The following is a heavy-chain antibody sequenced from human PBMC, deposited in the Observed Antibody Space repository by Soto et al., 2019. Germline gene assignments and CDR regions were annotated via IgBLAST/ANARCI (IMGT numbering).Heavy chain of an antibody. CDR2: IYYSGST. CDR3: ARDYGDDEAHSGGSFDY. CDR1: GGSISSSSYY. V-gene: IGHV4-39*01. J-gene: IGHJ4*02. D-gene: IGHD4-17*01. Sequence: QLQLQESGPGLVKSSETLSLTCTVSGGSISSSSYYWGWIRQPPGKGLEWIGSIYYSGSTYYNPSLKSRVTISVDTSKNQFSLKLSSVTAADTAVYYCARDYGDDEAHSGGSFDYWGQGTLVTVSS.